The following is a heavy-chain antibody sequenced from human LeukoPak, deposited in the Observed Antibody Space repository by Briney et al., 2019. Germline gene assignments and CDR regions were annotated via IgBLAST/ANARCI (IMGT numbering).Heavy chain of an antibody. D-gene: IGHD5-18*01. CDR2: IIPILGIA. CDR1: GGTFSSYA. Sequence: SVKVSCKASGGTFSSYAISWVRQAPGQGLEWMGRIIPILGIANYAQKFQGRVTITADKSTSTAYMELSSLRSEDTAVYYCAREGYNYGFLVSNWFDPWGQGTLVTVSS. CDR3: AREGYNYGFLVSNWFDP. V-gene: IGHV1-69*04. J-gene: IGHJ5*02.